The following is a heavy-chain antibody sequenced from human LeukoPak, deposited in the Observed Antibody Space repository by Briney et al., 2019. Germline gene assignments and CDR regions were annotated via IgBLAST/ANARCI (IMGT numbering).Heavy chain of an antibody. J-gene: IGHJ3*02. CDR1: GGSISRYY. V-gene: IGHV4-59*01. D-gene: IGHD3-22*01. CDR2: IYYSGST. Sequence: PSETLSLTCTVSGGSISRYYWSWIRQPPGKGLEWIGYIYYSGSTNYNPSLKGRVTISVDTSKNQFSLKLTSVTAADTAVYYCVGTTMIVVVGPDAFDIWGQGTMVTVSS. CDR3: VGTTMIVVVGPDAFDI.